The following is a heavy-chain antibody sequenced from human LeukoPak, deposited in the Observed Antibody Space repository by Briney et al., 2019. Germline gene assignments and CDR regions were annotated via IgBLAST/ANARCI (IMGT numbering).Heavy chain of an antibody. D-gene: IGHD2/OR15-2a*01. Sequence: PGGSLRLSCAASGFTFSDYYMSWIRQAPGQGLEWVSYISSSGSTIYYADSVKGRFTISRDNAKNSLYLRMNSLRAEDTAVYYCARDLKDYCDYYYGMDVWGQGTTVTVSS. V-gene: IGHV3-11*01. CDR3: ARDLKDYCDYYYGMDV. CDR1: GFTFSDYY. J-gene: IGHJ6*02. CDR2: ISSSGSTI.